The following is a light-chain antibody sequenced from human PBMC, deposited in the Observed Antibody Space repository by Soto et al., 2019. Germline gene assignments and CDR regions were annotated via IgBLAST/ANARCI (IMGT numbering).Light chain of an antibody. J-gene: IGKJ2*01. V-gene: IGKV3-20*01. CDR3: QQYGSSPPNT. CDR1: QSVSSNS. Sequence: EIVLTQSPGTLSLSPGERVTLSCRASQSVSSNSLAWYLQKPGQAPRLIIYGASSRATGIPDRFSGSGSGTDFTLTISRLEPEDFAVYYCQQYGSSPPNTFGPGTKLEIK. CDR2: GAS.